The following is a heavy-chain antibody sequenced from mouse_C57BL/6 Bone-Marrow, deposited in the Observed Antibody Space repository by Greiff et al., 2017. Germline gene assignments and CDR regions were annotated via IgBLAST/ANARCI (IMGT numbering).Heavy chain of an antibody. Sequence: QVQLQQSGAELARPGASVKLSCKASGYTFTSYGISWVKQRTGQGLEWIGEIYPRSGNTYYTEKFKGKATLTADKSSSTAYMELRSLTSEDATVYFFASSYGYYGFAYWGQGTLVTVSA. J-gene: IGHJ3*01. D-gene: IGHD2-3*01. V-gene: IGHV1-81*01. CDR2: IYPRSGNT. CDR3: ASSYGYYGFAY. CDR1: GYTFTSYG.